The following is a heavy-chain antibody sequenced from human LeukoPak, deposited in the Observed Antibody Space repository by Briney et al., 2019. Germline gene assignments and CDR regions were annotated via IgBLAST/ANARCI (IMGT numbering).Heavy chain of an antibody. CDR1: GYTFTGQY. D-gene: IGHD3-10*01. J-gene: IGHJ3*02. Sequence: ASVKVSCKASGYTFTGQYMHWVRQAPGQGLEWMGWINPNSGGTDYAQKFQGRVTMTRDTSISTAYMELSRLKSDDTAVYYCARGTTHLWFGEGGNALDIWGQGTMVTVSS. V-gene: IGHV1-2*02. CDR2: INPNSGGT. CDR3: ARGTTHLWFGEGGNALDI.